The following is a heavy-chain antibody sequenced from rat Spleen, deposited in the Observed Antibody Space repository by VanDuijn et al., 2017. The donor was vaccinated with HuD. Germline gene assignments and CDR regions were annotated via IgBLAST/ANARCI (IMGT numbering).Heavy chain of an antibody. D-gene: IGHD1-1*01. CDR2: ITTTGGST. CDR3: ARHEIYYYSGDDWYFDF. CDR1: GFTFNNYW. V-gene: IGHV5-31*01. J-gene: IGHJ1*01. Sequence: EVQLVESGGGLVQPGRSLKLSCVASGFTFNNYWMTWIRQVPGKGLEWVASITTTGGSTYYPDSVKGRFTISRDNAKSTLYLQMDSLKSEDTATYYCARHEIYYYSGDDWYFDFWGPGTMVTVSS.